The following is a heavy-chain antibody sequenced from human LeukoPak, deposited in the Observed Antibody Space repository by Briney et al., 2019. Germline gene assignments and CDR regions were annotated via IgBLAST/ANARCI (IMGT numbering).Heavy chain of an antibody. V-gene: IGHV3-11*06. D-gene: IGHD3-16*01. CDR2: ISSSSSYT. CDR1: GFTFSDYY. CDR3: ARDPYTYYDYVWGADY. J-gene: IGHJ4*02. Sequence: GGSLRLSCAASGFTFSDYYMSWIRQAPGKGLEWISFISSSSSYTNYADSVKGRFTISRDNTKNSLYLQMNNLRAEDTAVYYCARDPYTYYDYVWGADYWGQGTLVTVSS.